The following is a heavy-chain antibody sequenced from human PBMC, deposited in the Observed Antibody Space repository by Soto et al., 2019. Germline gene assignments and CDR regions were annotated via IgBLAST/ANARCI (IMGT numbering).Heavy chain of an antibody. J-gene: IGHJ4*02. CDR3: ATALVRFGELLFDY. CDR1: GGSISSYY. CDR2: IYYSGST. Sequence: QVQLQESGPGLVKPSETLSLTCTVSGGSISSYYWSWIRQPPGKGLEWIGYIYYSGSTNYNPSLKSRVTISVATSKNQFSLKLSSVTAADTAVYYCATALVRFGELLFDYWGQGTLVTVSS. V-gene: IGHV4-59*01. D-gene: IGHD3-10*01.